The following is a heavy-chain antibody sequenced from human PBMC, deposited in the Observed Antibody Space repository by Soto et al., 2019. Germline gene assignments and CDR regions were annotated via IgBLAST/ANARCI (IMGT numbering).Heavy chain of an antibody. CDR1: GFKFDGYA. D-gene: IGHD6-19*01. V-gene: IGHV3-9*01. CDR2: IDWNGGNI. CDR3: AKDTYWSGWYYFDY. Sequence: PGGSLRLSCAASGFKFDGYAMHWVRQAPGKGLEWVSGIDWNGGNINYADSVKGRFTISRDNAKNSLFLQMNSLRTEDSALYYCAKDTYWSGWYYFDYWGQGTLVTVSS. J-gene: IGHJ4*02.